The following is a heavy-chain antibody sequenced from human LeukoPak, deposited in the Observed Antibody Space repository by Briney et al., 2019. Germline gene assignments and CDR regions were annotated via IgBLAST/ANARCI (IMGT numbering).Heavy chain of an antibody. J-gene: IGHJ6*02. Sequence: GGSLRLSCAASGFTFSSYAMHWVRQAPGKGLEWVAVISYDGSNKYYADSVKGRFTISRDNSKNTLYLQMNSLRAEDAAVYYCARDGEQWLVYYYYYGMDVWGQGTTVTVSS. D-gene: IGHD6-19*01. CDR1: GFTFSSYA. V-gene: IGHV3-30*04. CDR2: ISYDGSNK. CDR3: ARDGEQWLVYYYYYGMDV.